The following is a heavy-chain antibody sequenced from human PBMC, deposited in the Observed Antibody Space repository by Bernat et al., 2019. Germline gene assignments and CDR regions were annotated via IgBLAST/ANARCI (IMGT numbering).Heavy chain of an antibody. CDR3: AREGGSGYSLDY. Sequence: EVQLVESGGGLVQPGGCRRLSCGVSGITFSNYWMSWVRQAPGKGLEWVANINQDGSEKNYADSVKGRFTISRDNAKNSLYVQMNSLRAEDTAVYYCAREGGSGYSLDYWGQGALVTVSS. CDR2: INQDGSEK. J-gene: IGHJ4*02. CDR1: GITFSNYW. D-gene: IGHD3-22*01. V-gene: IGHV3-7*03.